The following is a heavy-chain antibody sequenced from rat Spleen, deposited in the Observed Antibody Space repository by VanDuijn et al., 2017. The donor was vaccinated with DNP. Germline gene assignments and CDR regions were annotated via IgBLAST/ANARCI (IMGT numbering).Heavy chain of an antibody. J-gene: IGHJ2*01. Sequence: EVQLVESGGGLVQPGRSMKLSCAASGFTFSDYNMAWVRQAPKQGLEWVATINYDGSSTYYRDSVKGRFTISRDNAKSTLYLQMDSLRSEDTATYYCARGDAWGQGVMVTVSS. CDR1: GFTFSDYN. CDR3: ARGDA. CDR2: INYDGSST. V-gene: IGHV5-7*01.